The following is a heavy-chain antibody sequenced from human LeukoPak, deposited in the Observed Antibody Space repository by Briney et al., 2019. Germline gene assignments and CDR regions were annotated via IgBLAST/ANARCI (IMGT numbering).Heavy chain of an antibody. V-gene: IGHV3-21*01. CDR1: GFSFSAYS. D-gene: IGHD3-10*01. J-gene: IGHJ4*02. CDR3: AREGYGSGTYYAD. Sequence: PGGSLRLSCAASGFSFSAYSMIWVRQAPGKGLEWVSSIGRNTSYRYYADSVKGRFTISRDNAKTSLYLQMNGLRAEDTAVYYCAREGYGSGTYYADWGQGIPVTVSS. CDR2: IGRNTSYR.